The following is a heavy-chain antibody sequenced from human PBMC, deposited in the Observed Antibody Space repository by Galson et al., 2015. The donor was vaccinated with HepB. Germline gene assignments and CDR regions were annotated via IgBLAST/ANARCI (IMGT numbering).Heavy chain of an antibody. J-gene: IGHJ5*02. CDR1: GFTFSDYY. CDR2: ISSSGSTI. D-gene: IGHD1/OR15-1a*01. Sequence: SLRLSCAASGFTFSDYYMSWIRQAPGKGLEWVSYISSSGSTIYYADSVKGRFTISRDNAKNSLYLQMNSLRAEDTAVYYCARDPRDGWVGTINWFDPWGQGTLVTVSS. V-gene: IGHV3-11*01. CDR3: ARDPRDGWVGTINWFDP.